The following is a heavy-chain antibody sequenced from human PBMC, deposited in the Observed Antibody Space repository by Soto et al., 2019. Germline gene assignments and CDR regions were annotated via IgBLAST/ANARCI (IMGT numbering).Heavy chain of an antibody. CDR3: ARRGGSNGWGDFDS. J-gene: IGHJ4*02. CDR1: GFTFSRYA. D-gene: IGHD6-19*01. Sequence: EVQLWESGGGLVQPGGSLRLSCAASGFTFSRYAMNWVRQAPGKGLEWVSSISYSDHSTYYADSVKGRFTISRDNSKDTLYLQRNKLRAEDTAVYYCARRGGSNGWGDFDSWGQGTLVSVSS. CDR2: ISYSDHST. V-gene: IGHV3-23*01.